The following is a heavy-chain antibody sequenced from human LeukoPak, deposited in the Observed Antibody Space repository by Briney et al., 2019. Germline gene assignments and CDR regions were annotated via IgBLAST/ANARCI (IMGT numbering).Heavy chain of an antibody. Sequence: SETLSLTCTVSGGSISSYYWGWIRPPPGKGLEWIGSIYYSGSTYYNPSLKSRVTISVDTSKNQFSLKLSSVTAADTAVYYCAGTTVTTSDYWGQGTLVTVSS. V-gene: IGHV4-39*01. J-gene: IGHJ4*02. CDR2: IYYSGST. D-gene: IGHD4-17*01. CDR3: AGTTVTTSDY. CDR1: GGSISSYY.